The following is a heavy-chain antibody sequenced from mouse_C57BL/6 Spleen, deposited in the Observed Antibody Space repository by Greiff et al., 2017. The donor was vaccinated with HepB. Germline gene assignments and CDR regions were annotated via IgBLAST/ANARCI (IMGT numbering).Heavy chain of an antibody. CDR1: GFTFSDYG. J-gene: IGHJ4*01. V-gene: IGHV5-17*01. Sequence: EVMLVESGGGFVKPGGSLKLSCAASGFTFSDYGMHWVRQAPEKGLEWVAYISSGSSTIYYADTVKGRFTISRDNAKNTLFLQMTSLRSEDTAMYYCARSLLYAMDYWGQGTSVTVSS. CDR2: ISSGSSTI. CDR3: ARSLLYAMDY.